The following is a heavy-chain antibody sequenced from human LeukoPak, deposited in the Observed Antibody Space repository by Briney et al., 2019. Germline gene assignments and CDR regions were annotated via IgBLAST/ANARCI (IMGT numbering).Heavy chain of an antibody. CDR3: ARRTAAAFVYFDN. CDR2: IYPGDSDT. V-gene: IGHV5-51*01. Sequence: KGGESLKISCKGSGYSSTSYWIGWVRQMPGKGLEWMGIIYPGDSDTRYSPSFQGQVTISADKSISTAYLQWSSLKASDTAMYYCARRTAAAFVYFDNWGQGTLVTVSS. J-gene: IGHJ4*02. D-gene: IGHD6-13*01. CDR1: GYSSTSYW.